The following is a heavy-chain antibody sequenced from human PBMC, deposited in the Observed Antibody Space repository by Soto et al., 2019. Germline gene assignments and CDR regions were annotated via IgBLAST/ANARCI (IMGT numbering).Heavy chain of an antibody. Sequence: PGGSLRLSCAASGFTFSSYAMSWVRQAPGKGLEWVSAISGSGGSTYYADSVKGRLTISRDNSKNTLYLQMNSLRAEDTAVYYCAKDWALLNSYSSSWYGPFYYFDYWGQGTLVTVSS. J-gene: IGHJ4*02. V-gene: IGHV3-23*01. CDR2: ISGSGGST. CDR3: AKDWALLNSYSSSWYGPFYYFDY. CDR1: GFTFSSYA. D-gene: IGHD6-13*01.